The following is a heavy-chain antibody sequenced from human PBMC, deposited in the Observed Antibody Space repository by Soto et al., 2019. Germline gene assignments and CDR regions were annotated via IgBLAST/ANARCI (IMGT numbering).Heavy chain of an antibody. CDR3: AGTTSHQLYYMDV. J-gene: IGHJ6*03. Sequence: QVQLQESGPGLVKPAQTLSLTCAISGASVSSIIAAWNCIRLPPSRGLEWLPRTSYRSRWYNDYAVSVRRRRTVNPDTSTNPFPLQLPSGTPGETEVYYCAGTTSHQLYYMDVWGKGTTVTVSS. CDR2: TSYRSRWYN. CDR1: GASVSSIIAA. V-gene: IGHV6-1*01. D-gene: IGHD1-7*01.